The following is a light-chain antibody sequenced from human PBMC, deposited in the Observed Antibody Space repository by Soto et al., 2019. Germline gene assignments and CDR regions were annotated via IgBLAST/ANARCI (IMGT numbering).Light chain of an antibody. CDR3: SSYTSSSTLYV. V-gene: IGLV2-14*01. J-gene: IGLJ1*01. CDR1: SSDVGGYNY. Sequence: QSVLTQPASVSGSPGQSITISCTGTSSDVGGYNYVSWYQQHPGKAPKFMIYDVSNRPSGVSNRFSGSKSGNTASLTISGLQAEDGADYYCSSYTSSSTLYVFGTGTKLTVL. CDR2: DVS.